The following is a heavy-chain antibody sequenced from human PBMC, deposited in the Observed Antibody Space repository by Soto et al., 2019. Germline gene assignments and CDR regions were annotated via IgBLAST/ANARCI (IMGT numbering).Heavy chain of an antibody. J-gene: IGHJ4*02. Sequence: QVQLVQSGAEGKKPGASVKVSCKASGYTFTSYAMHWVRQAPGQRLEWMGWINAGNGNTKYSQKFQGRVTITRDTSASTAYMELRSLRSGDTAVYYCARGTVVTHFDYWGQGTLVTVSS. CDR1: GYTFTSYA. V-gene: IGHV1-3*01. D-gene: IGHD2-15*01. CDR3: ARGTVVTHFDY. CDR2: INAGNGNT.